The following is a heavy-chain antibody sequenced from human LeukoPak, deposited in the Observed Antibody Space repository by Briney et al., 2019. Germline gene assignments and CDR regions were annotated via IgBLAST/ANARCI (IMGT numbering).Heavy chain of an antibody. J-gene: IGHJ4*02. CDR3: ARALWFGETFPAY. D-gene: IGHD3-10*01. Sequence: KTGGSLRLSCAASGFTFSSYAMSWVRQAPGKGLEWVSAISGSGGSTYYADSVKGRFTISRDNAKNSLYLQMNSLRAEDTAVYYCARALWFGETFPAYWGQGTLVTVSS. CDR2: ISGSGGST. V-gene: IGHV3-23*01. CDR1: GFTFSSYA.